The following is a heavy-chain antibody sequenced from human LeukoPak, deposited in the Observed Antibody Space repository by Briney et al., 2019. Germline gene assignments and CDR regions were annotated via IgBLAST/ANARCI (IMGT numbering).Heavy chain of an antibody. V-gene: IGHV4-31*02. CDR1: VDSISSGCYY. CDR3: ARAGVVNRSPFDY. CDR2: IYYSGST. D-gene: IGHD3-3*01. J-gene: IGHJ4*02. Sequence: PSETLSLTWTVSVDSISSGCYYWSWIRQHPGKGLEWIGYIYYSGSTYYNPSLKSRVTISVDKSKNQFSLKLSSVTAADTAVYYCARAGVVNRSPFDYWGQGTLVTVSS.